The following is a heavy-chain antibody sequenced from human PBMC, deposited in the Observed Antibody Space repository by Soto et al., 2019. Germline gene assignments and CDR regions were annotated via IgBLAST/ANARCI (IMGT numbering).Heavy chain of an antibody. V-gene: IGHV3-64*01. CDR3: ARDREYYDILTGYAAFDI. CDR1: GFTFSSYA. Sequence: QAGGSLRLSCAASGFTFSSYAMHWVRQAPGKGLEYVSAISSNGGSTYYANSVKGRFTISRDNSKNTLYLQMGSLRAEDMAVYYCARDREYYDILTGYAAFDIWGQGTMVTVSS. J-gene: IGHJ3*02. D-gene: IGHD3-9*01. CDR2: ISSNGGST.